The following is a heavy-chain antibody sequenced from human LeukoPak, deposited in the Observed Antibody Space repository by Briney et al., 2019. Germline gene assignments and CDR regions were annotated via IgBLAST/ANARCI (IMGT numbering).Heavy chain of an antibody. CDR1: GFTFKLYW. CDR2: INDDGSDT. V-gene: IGHV3-74*01. J-gene: IGHJ4*02. Sequence: PGGSLRLSCAASGFTFKLYWMHWVRQVPGKGPVWVARINDDGSDTVYADSVKGRFTISRDNAKNTVYLQMNSLRAEDTAVYYCARGKYGGYFIDYWGQGTLVTVSS. CDR3: ARGKYGGYFIDY. D-gene: IGHD5-12*01.